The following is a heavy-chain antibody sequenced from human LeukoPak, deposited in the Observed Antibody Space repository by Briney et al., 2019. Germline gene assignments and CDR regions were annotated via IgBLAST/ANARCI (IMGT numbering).Heavy chain of an antibody. Sequence: SETLSLTCNVSGGSISSGGSRWSWIRQHPGKGLEWIGYIYYSGSTYYNPSLESRLTMSVDTSRNQFSLHLTSVTAADTAVYYCARDWGTYFDYWGQGTLVTVSS. CDR2: IYYSGST. V-gene: IGHV4-31*03. CDR3: ARDWGTYFDY. D-gene: IGHD7-27*01. J-gene: IGHJ4*02. CDR1: GGSISSGGSR.